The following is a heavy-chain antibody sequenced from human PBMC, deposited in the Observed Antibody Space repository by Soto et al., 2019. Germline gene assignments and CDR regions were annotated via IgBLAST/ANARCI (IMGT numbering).Heavy chain of an antibody. Sequence: EVQLVESGGGLVQPGRSLRLSCAASGFTFDDYAMHWVRQAPGKGLEWVSGISWNSGSIGYADSVKGRFTISRDNAKNSLYQQMNSLRAEDTALYYCGKALSSGSTDFDYWGQGTLVTVSS. J-gene: IGHJ4*02. CDR2: ISWNSGSI. CDR1: GFTFDDYA. V-gene: IGHV3-9*01. D-gene: IGHD6-19*01. CDR3: GKALSSGSTDFDY.